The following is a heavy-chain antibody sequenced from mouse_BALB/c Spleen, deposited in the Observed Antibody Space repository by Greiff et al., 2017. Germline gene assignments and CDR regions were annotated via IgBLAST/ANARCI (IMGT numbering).Heavy chain of an antibody. D-gene: IGHD1-1*02. CDR1: GYTFTDYW. Sequence: QVQLKQTGAELVMPGASVKMSCKASGYTFTDYWMHWVKQRPGQGLEWIGAIDTSDSYTSYNQKFKGKATLTVDESSSTAYMQLSSLTSEDSAVYYCAREGSGYWGQGTTLTVSS. CDR3: AREGSGY. CDR2: IDTSDSYT. J-gene: IGHJ2*01. V-gene: IGHV1-69*01.